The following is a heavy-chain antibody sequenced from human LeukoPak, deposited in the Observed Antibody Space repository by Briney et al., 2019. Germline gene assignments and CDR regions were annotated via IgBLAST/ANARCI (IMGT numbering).Heavy chain of an antibody. CDR3: AKVPGAIQYPYYFDY. V-gene: IGHV3-23*01. D-gene: IGHD2-2*01. Sequence: GGSLRLSCAASGFTFSSYAMSWVRQAPGKGVEWVSAISGSGGNTYYAASVKGRFTISRDNSKNTLFLQMNSLRAEHTAVYYCAKVPGAIQYPYYFDYWGQGTLVTVSS. CDR1: GFTFSSYA. J-gene: IGHJ4*02. CDR2: ISGSGGNT.